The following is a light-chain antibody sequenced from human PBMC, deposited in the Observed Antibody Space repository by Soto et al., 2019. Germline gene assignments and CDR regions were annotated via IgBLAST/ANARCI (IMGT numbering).Light chain of an antibody. CDR1: SSDVGGYNY. CDR3: SSYTCSSTPLYVV. V-gene: IGLV2-14*01. CDR2: DVS. Sequence: QSALTQPASVSGSPGQSITISCTGTSSDVGGYNYVSWYQQHPGKAPKLMIYDVSNRPSGVSNRFSGSKSGNTASLTISGLQADDEADYYCSSYTCSSTPLYVVFGGGTKLTVL. J-gene: IGLJ2*01.